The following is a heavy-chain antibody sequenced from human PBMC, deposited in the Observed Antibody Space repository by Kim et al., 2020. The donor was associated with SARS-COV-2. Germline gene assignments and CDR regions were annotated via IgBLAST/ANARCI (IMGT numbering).Heavy chain of an antibody. Sequence: VKGPFTISRDNAKNSLYLQMNSLRAEDTAVYYCARDLGISSWSTYYYGMDVWGQGTTVTVSS. J-gene: IGHJ6*02. CDR3: ARDLGISSWSTYYYGMDV. V-gene: IGHV3-11*05. D-gene: IGHD6-13*01.